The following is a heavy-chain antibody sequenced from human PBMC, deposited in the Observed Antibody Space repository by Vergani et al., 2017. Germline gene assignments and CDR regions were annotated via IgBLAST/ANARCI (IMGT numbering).Heavy chain of an antibody. CDR2: VYYSGST. CDR3: ARHSTYCSGTTCYRGGFDY. CDR1: GGSISNTLFY. J-gene: IGHJ4*02. Sequence: QLQLQESGPGLVKPSETLSLTCAVSGGSISNTLFYWGWIRQPPGKGLEWIGTVYYSGSTYYNPSLKTRVTISVDTSKNQFSLKLTSVTAADTAVYYCARHSTYCSGTTCYRGGFDYWGQGTLVTVSS. D-gene: IGHD2-2*02. V-gene: IGHV4-39*01.